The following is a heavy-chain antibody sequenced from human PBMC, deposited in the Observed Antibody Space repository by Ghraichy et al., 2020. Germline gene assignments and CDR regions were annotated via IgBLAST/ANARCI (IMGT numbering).Heavy chain of an antibody. Sequence: ESLNISCVGSGFTLSSYSMNWVRQAPGKGLEWVSYITSSSRTKSYADSVKGRFTISRDNAQNSLYLQMNNLRDEDTAIYYCARGSRVVRFYYYDGMDVWGQGTTVTVSS. CDR1: GFTLSSYS. CDR2: ITSSSRTK. J-gene: IGHJ6*02. V-gene: IGHV3-48*02. D-gene: IGHD4-23*01. CDR3: ARGSRVVRFYYYDGMDV.